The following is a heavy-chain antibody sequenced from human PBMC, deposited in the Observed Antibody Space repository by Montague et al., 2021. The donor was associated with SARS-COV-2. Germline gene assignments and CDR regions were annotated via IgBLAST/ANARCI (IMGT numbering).Heavy chain of an antibody. D-gene: IGHD6-6*01. Sequence: SETLSLTYTVSGGSISSSSYYWGWIRQPPGKGLKWIGSIYYSGSTYYNPSLKSRVTISVDTSKNQFSLKLSSVTAADTAVYYCARDLNEYSSSGGFDYWGQGTLVTVSS. CDR3: ARDLNEYSSSGGFDY. CDR2: IYYSGST. CDR1: GGSISSSSYY. J-gene: IGHJ4*02. V-gene: IGHV4-39*07.